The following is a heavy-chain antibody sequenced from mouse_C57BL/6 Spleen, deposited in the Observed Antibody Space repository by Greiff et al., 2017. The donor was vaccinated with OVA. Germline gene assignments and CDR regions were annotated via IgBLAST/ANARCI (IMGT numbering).Heavy chain of an antibody. Sequence: QVQLQQSGAELVRPGASVKLSCKASGYTFTDYYINWVKQRPGQGLEWIARIYPGSGNTYYNEKFKGKATLTAEKSSSTAYMQLSSLTSEDSAVYFCARGNWDVGYFDVWGTGTTVTVSS. CDR3: ARGNWDVGYFDV. V-gene: IGHV1-76*01. J-gene: IGHJ1*03. D-gene: IGHD4-1*01. CDR2: IYPGSGNT. CDR1: GYTFTDYY.